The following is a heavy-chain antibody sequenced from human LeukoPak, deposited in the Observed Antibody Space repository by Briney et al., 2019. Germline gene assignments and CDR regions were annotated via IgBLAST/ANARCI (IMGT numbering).Heavy chain of an antibody. J-gene: IGHJ4*02. D-gene: IGHD4-17*01. V-gene: IGHV4-4*02. CDR1: GGSISSSNW. CDR2: IYYSGST. Sequence: SETLSLTCAVSGGSISSSNWWSWVRQSPGKGLEWIGEIYYSGSTKYNPSLKSRVTISVDKSKSQFSLKLSSVTAADTAVYYCARFGYRDYDLDYWGQGTLVTVSS. CDR3: ARFGYRDYDLDY.